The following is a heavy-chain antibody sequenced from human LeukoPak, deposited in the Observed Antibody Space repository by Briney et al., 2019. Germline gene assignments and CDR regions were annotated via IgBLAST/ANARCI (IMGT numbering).Heavy chain of an antibody. Sequence: GGSLRLSCVASGFTFNIYSMNWVRQAPGKGLEWISFISSSSSMIYYADSVKGRFTISRDNAKNSVYLQMDSLRAEDTAVYYCAKGIRSGYCSGGGCYRYGYWGQGTLVTVSS. CDR1: GFTFNIYS. CDR2: ISSSSSMI. J-gene: IGHJ4*02. D-gene: IGHD2-15*01. CDR3: AKGIRSGYCSGGGCYRYGY. V-gene: IGHV3-48*04.